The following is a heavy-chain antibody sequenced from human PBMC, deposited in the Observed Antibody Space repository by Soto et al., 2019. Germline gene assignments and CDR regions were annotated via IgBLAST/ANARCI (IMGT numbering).Heavy chain of an antibody. J-gene: IGHJ4*02. V-gene: IGHV3-48*02. CDR3: ARVEVGQWLDFDY. CDR2: ISSSSSTI. CDR1: GFTFSSYS. Sequence: EVQLVESGGGLVQPGGSLRLSCAASGFTFSSYSMNWVRQAPGKGLEWVSYISSSSSTIYYADSVKGRFTISRDNAKNSLYLQKNSLRDEDTAVYYGARVEVGQWLDFDYWGQGTLVTVSS. D-gene: IGHD6-19*01.